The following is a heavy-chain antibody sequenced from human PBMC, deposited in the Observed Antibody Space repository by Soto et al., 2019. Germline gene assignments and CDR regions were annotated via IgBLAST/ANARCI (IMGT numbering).Heavy chain of an antibody. D-gene: IGHD2-15*01. CDR3: AKDLYCSGGSCSSEGDYYYYGMDV. Sequence: QVQLVESGGGVVQPGRSLRLSCAASGFTFSSYGMHWVRQAPGKGLEWVAVISYDGSNKYYADSVKGRFTISRANSKNPLYMQMNSLRAEDTAVYYCAKDLYCSGGSCSSEGDYYYYGMDVWGQGTTVTVSS. CDR2: ISYDGSNK. V-gene: IGHV3-30*18. J-gene: IGHJ6*02. CDR1: GFTFSSYG.